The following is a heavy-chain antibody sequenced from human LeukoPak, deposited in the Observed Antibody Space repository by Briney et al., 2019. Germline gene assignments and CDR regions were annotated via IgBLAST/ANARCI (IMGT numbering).Heavy chain of an antibody. D-gene: IGHD1-20*01. V-gene: IGHV3-7*01. CDR3: ARIWYFGDNNWRYFDY. CDR1: GFTFSNYW. J-gene: IGHJ4*02. Sequence: GGSLRLSCAASGFTFSNYWMSCVRQAPGKGLECVANIYPDGSETQYVGSVKGRFTTSRDNAKNSLYLQMNSLRAEDTAIYYCARIWYFGDNNWRYFDYWGQGTLVTVSS. CDR2: IYPDGSET.